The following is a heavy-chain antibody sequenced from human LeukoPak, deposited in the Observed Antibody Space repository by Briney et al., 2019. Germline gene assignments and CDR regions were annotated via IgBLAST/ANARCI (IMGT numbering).Heavy chain of an antibody. CDR3: ARDIVGATQFDY. J-gene: IGHJ4*02. Sequence: GGSLRLSCAASGFTFSSYGMHWVRQAPGKGLDGVAVIWYDGSNKYYADSVKGRFTISRDNSKNTLYLQMNSLRAEDTAVYYCARDIVGATQFDYWGQGTLVTVSS. D-gene: IGHD1-26*01. V-gene: IGHV3-33*01. CDR2: IWYDGSNK. CDR1: GFTFSSYG.